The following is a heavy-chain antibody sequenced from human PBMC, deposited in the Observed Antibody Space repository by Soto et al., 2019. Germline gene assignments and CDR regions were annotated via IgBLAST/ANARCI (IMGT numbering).Heavy chain of an antibody. CDR2: IIPIFGTA. Sequence: SVKVSCKASGGTFSSYAISWVRQAPGQGLEWMGGIIPIFGTANYAQKLQGRVTITADESTSTAYMELSSLRSEDTAVYYCARGKAAAGILPVLDPWGQGTLVTVSS. CDR1: GGTFSSYA. J-gene: IGHJ5*02. D-gene: IGHD6-13*01. V-gene: IGHV1-69*13. CDR3: ARGKAAAGILPVLDP.